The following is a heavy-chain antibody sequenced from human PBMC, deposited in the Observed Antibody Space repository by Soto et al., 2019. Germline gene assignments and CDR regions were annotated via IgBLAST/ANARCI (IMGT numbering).Heavy chain of an antibody. CDR3: ATGGYYYDSSGYYYGYFDY. CDR2: ISSSSSYT. V-gene: IGHV3-11*06. Sequence: PGGPLRLSCAASGFTFSDYYMSWIRQAPGKGLEWVSYISSSSSYTNYADSVKGRFTISRDNAKNSLYLQMNSLRAEDTAVYYCATGGYYYDSSGYYYGYFDYWGQGTLVTVSS. CDR1: GFTFSDYY. J-gene: IGHJ4*02. D-gene: IGHD3-22*01.